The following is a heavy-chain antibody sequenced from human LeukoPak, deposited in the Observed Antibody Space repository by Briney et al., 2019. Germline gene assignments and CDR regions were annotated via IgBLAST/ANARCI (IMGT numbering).Heavy chain of an antibody. Sequence: GGTLRLSCAAPGFTFSSYGMSWVRQAPGKGLEWVSAISGSGGSTYYADSEKGRFTISRDNSKNTLYLQMNSLRAEDTAVYYCAKAEYYYGSGSKYYFDYWGQGTLVTVSS. D-gene: IGHD3-10*01. V-gene: IGHV3-23*01. CDR2: ISGSGGST. CDR3: AKAEYYYGSGSKYYFDY. J-gene: IGHJ4*02. CDR1: GFTFSSYG.